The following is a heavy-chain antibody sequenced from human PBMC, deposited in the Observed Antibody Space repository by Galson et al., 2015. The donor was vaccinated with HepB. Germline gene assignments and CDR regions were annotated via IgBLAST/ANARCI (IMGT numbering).Heavy chain of an antibody. J-gene: IGHJ4*02. CDR1: GYTFSNYG. V-gene: IGHV1-18*01. D-gene: IGHD5-12*01. CDR3: ARGRYSTSPPDY. CDR2: ISGYNGDT. Sequence: SVKVSCKASGYTFSNYGLSWVRQAPGQGLEWVGWISGYNGDTNYAQKFQGRVTVTIDTSTSTAYMELRSLRSDDTAVFHCARGRYSTSPPDYWGQGTLVTVSS.